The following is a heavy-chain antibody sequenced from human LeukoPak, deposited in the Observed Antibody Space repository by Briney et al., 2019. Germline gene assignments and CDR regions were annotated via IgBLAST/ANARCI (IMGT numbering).Heavy chain of an antibody. D-gene: IGHD2-15*01. V-gene: IGHV4-59*01. Sequence: PSEALSLTCIDSRGSINSYVWSWIRQPPAKGLEWIGYIYSGGSTTYNPSLKSRITISVDTSKNQFSLKLNSLTAADTAVYYCAGERRGGYRFDFWGQGALVTVSS. CDR3: AGERRGGYRFDF. CDR2: IYSGGST. CDR1: RGSINSYV. J-gene: IGHJ4*02.